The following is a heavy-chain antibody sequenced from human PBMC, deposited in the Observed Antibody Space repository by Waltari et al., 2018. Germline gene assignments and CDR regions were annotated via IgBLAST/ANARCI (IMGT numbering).Heavy chain of an antibody. V-gene: IGHV4-34*02. CDR3: ARGRRESVWVGELLYYHYYGMDV. CDR2: IAHSGST. CDR1: GGSFSDYC. Sequence: QVQLQQRGTGLLKTSRTLSLTCDVSGGSFSDYCWTWIRQVPGKGLEWIGEIAHSGSTSYTPSLRGRSTISLDTSKNQFSLRLNSVTAADTAVYYCARGRRESVWVGELLYYHYYGMDVWGQGTTVSVSS. J-gene: IGHJ6*02. D-gene: IGHD3-10*01.